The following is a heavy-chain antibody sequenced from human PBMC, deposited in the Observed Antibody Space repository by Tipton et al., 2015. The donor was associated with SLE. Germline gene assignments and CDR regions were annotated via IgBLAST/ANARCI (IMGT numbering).Heavy chain of an antibody. CDR1: GFTFSSYA. CDR3: AKDQRGVGATVLYFDY. Sequence: SLRLSCSASGFTFSSYAMRWVRQAPGKGLEWVSAISGSGGSTYYADSVKGRFTISRDNSKNTLYLQMNSLRAEDTAVYYCAKDQRGVGATVLYFDYWGQGTLVTVSS. CDR2: ISGSGGST. D-gene: IGHD1-26*01. J-gene: IGHJ4*02. V-gene: IGHV3-23*01.